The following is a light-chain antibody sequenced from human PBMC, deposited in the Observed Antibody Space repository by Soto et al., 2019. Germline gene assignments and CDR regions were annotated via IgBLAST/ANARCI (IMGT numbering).Light chain of an antibody. J-gene: IGKJ1*01. V-gene: IGKV3-20*01. Sequence: EFVLTQSPGTLSLSPGERATLSCRASQTVRNNYLAWYQQKPGQAPRLLIYDASSRATGIPDRFSGGGSGTDFTLTISRLEPEDFAVYYCQQYGSSRTFGQGTKVEIK. CDR3: QQYGSSRT. CDR2: DAS. CDR1: QTVRNNY.